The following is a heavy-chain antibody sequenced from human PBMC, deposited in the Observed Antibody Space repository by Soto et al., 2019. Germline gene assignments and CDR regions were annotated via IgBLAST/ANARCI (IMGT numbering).Heavy chain of an antibody. Sequence: GESLKISCKGSGYSFTSYWIGWVRQMPGKGLDWMGIIYPGDSDTRYSPYFQGQVTISADKSLSTAYLHLCSLKASDTAMYYCARVLNFYSSSSDRQAPYYMDVWVKGTTVTVSS. V-gene: IGHV5-51*01. CDR1: GYSFTSYW. CDR3: ARVLNFYSSSSDRQAPYYMDV. D-gene: IGHD6-6*01. J-gene: IGHJ6*03. CDR2: IYPGDSDT.